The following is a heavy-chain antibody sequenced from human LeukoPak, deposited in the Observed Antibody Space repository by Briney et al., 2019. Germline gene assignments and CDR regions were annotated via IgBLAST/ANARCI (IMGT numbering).Heavy chain of an antibody. D-gene: IGHD3-10*01. CDR3: ARHLHYYGSGSYYGHNYYYYMDV. CDR2: IYYSGST. V-gene: IGHV4-59*01. J-gene: IGHJ6*03. CDR1: GASINSYY. Sequence: SETLSLTCTVSGASINSYYWGWIRQPPGKGLEWIGNIYYSGSTNYNPSFKSRMTISIDTSKNQLSLKLSSVTAADTAVYYCARHLHYYGSGSYYGHNYYYYMDVWGKGTTVTISS.